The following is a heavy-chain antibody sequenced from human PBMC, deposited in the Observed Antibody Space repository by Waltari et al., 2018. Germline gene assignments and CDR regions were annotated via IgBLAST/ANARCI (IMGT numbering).Heavy chain of an antibody. J-gene: IGHJ4*02. CDR1: GGTFSSYA. CDR2: IIPILGIA. D-gene: IGHD3-10*01. CDR3: AWEYVAATGIDY. V-gene: IGHV1-69*09. Sequence: QVQLVQSGAEVKKPGSSVKVSCKASGGTFSSYAISWVRQAPGQGLEWMGRIIPILGIANDAQKFQGRGTITADKSTSTAYMELSSLRSEDTAVYYCAWEYVAATGIDYWGQGTLVTVSS.